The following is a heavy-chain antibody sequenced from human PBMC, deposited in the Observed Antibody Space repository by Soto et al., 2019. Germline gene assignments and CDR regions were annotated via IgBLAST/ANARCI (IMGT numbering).Heavy chain of an antibody. CDR3: AKAIVVVVAATDDLSFDP. Sequence: GGSLRLSCAASGFTFNNYAMNWVRQAPGKGLEWVATISGSGGSTYYADSVKGRFTISRDNSKNTLYLQMNSLRAEDTAVYYCAKAIVVVVAATDDLSFDPWGQGTLVTVSS. J-gene: IGHJ5*02. D-gene: IGHD2-15*01. CDR1: GFTFNNYA. V-gene: IGHV3-23*01. CDR2: ISGSGGST.